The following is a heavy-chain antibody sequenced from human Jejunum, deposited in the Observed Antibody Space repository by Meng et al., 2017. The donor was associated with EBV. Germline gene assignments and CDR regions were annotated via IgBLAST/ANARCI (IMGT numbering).Heavy chain of an antibody. CDR1: GFTFSKYS. J-gene: IGHJ1*01. V-gene: IGHV3-30*03. CDR2: ISYDGSDE. Sequence: GQCGEAGGVCGQAGTSLRLSLASSGFTFSKYSMHLVRQAPGKGLELVALISYDGSDEYYSDSVKGRFTISRDSSESTLYLQMNNLRAEDTAIYYCARERRGYYAEHWGQGTLVTVSS. D-gene: IGHD6-25*01. CDR3: ARERRGYYAEH.